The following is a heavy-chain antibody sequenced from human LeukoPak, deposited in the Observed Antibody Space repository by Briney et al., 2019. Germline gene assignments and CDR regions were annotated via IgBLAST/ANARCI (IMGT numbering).Heavy chain of an antibody. CDR3: ARDNIGGYYGSGSYSDFDY. D-gene: IGHD3-10*01. V-gene: IGHV6-1*01. CDR2: TYYRSKWYN. CDR1: GDSVSSNSAA. Sequence: HSQTLSLTCAISGDSVSSNSAAWNWIRQSPSRGLEWLGRTYYRSKWYNDYAVSVKSRITINPDTSKNQFSLQLNSVTPEDTAVYYCARDNIGGYYGSGSYSDFDYWGQGTLVTVSS. J-gene: IGHJ4*02.